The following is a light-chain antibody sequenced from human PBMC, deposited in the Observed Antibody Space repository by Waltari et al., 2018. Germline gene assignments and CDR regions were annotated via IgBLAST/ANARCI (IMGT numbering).Light chain of an antibody. CDR1: PSNIGGNT. J-gene: IGLJ1*01. CDR3: AAWDDSLNGFYV. CDR2: SNH. V-gene: IGLV1-44*01. Sequence: QSVLTQPPSASGTPGQRVTISCSGSPSNIGGNTVTWHQHPPGTAPKLLIHSNHQRPSGVPDRFSGSKSGTSASLAISGLQSEDEADYYCAAWDDSLNGFYVFGTGTKVTVL.